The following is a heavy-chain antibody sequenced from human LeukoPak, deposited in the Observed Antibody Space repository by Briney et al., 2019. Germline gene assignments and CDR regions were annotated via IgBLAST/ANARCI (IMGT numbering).Heavy chain of an antibody. CDR1: GYTFTSYA. J-gene: IGHJ6*02. V-gene: IGHV1-3*01. Sequence: EASVKVSCEASGYTFTSYAMHWVRQAPGQRLEWMGWINAGNGNTKYSQKFQGRVTITRDTSASTAYMELSSLRSEDTAVYYCARDHGSGSYYNVPPYYYYGMDVWGQGTTVTVSS. D-gene: IGHD3-10*01. CDR3: ARDHGSGSYYNVPPYYYYGMDV. CDR2: INAGNGNT.